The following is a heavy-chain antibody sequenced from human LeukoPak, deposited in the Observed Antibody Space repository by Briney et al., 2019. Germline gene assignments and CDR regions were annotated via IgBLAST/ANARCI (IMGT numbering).Heavy chain of an antibody. V-gene: IGHV4-31*03. Sequence: PSESLSLTCTVSGGSISSGGYYWSWIRQHPGKGLEWIGYVYYSGSTYYNPSLKSRVTISVDTCKNQFSLQLSSVTAADTVVYYSAGSNIAARSGFDPWGQGTLVTVSS. D-gene: IGHD6-6*01. CDR2: VYYSGST. CDR1: GGSISSGGYY. J-gene: IGHJ5*02. CDR3: AGSNIAARSGFDP.